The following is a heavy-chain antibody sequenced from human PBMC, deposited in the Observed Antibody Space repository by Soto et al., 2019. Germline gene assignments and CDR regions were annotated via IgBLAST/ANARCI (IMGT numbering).Heavy chain of an antibody. V-gene: IGHV4-39*01. CDR3: ASLSSGWPGPDY. CDR1: GGSISSSSYY. D-gene: IGHD6-19*01. Sequence: SETLSLTCTVSGGSISSSSYYWGWIRQPPGKGLEWIGSIYYSGSTYYNPSLKSRVTISVETSKNQFSLKLSSVTAADTAVYYCASLSSGWPGPDYWGQGTLVTVSS. J-gene: IGHJ4*02. CDR2: IYYSGST.